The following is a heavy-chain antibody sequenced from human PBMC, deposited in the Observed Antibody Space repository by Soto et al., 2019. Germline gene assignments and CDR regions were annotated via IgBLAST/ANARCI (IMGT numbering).Heavy chain of an antibody. V-gene: IGHV1-18*01. CDR3: ARDWAADDPFDY. D-gene: IGHD6-13*01. Sequence: QVQLVQSGAEVKKPGASVKVSCKASGYTFTSYGISWVRQAPGQGLEWMGWISAYNGNTNYAQKLQGRVTMTTDTATSTAYMETRSMRSDDTAVYYCARDWAADDPFDYWGQGSLVTVSS. J-gene: IGHJ4*02. CDR2: ISAYNGNT. CDR1: GYTFTSYG.